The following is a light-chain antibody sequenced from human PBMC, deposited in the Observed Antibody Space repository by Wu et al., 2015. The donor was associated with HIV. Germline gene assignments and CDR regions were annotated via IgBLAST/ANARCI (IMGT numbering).Light chain of an antibody. J-gene: IGKJ2*01. CDR3: QQYSNWPRT. V-gene: IGKV3-15*01. CDR1: QSVSSN. Sequence: DIVMTQSPTTLSVSPGERATLYCRASQSVSSNLAWYQQKPGQAPRLLIYGASTRATGIPARFSGSGSTTEFTLTISSMQSADFAVYYCQQYSNWPRTFGQGTKLEIK. CDR2: GAS.